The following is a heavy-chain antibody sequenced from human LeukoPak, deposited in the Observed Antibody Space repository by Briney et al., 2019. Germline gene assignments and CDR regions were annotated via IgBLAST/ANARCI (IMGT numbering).Heavy chain of an antibody. Sequence: SVKVSCKASGGTFSSYAISWVRQAPGQGLEWMGRIIPILGIANYAQKFQGRVTITADKSTSTAYMELSSLRSEDTAVYYCARVRSYCSGGSCYYYYYGMDVWGQGTTVTVSS. CDR1: GGTFSSYA. CDR3: ARVRSYCSGGSCYYYYYGMDV. J-gene: IGHJ6*02. D-gene: IGHD2-15*01. CDR2: IIPILGIA. V-gene: IGHV1-69*04.